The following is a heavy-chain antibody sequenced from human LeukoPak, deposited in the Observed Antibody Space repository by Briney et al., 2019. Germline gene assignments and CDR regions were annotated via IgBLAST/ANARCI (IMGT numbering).Heavy chain of an antibody. CDR3: ARDKGHFDVDY. D-gene: IGHD3-9*01. J-gene: IGHJ4*02. V-gene: IGHV4-39*07. CDR1: GVSIASGGTYY. Sequence: SETLSLTCTVSGVSIASGGTYYWGWIRQSPGKGLEWMGSIFYGGASYYNPSLESRLTFSLDTSKNQFSLRLSSVTAADTAVYYCARDKGHFDVDYWGPGTLVTVSS. CDR2: IFYGGAS.